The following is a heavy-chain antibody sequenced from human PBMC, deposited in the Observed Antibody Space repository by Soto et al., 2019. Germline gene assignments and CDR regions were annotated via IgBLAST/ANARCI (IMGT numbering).Heavy chain of an antibody. J-gene: IGHJ5*02. CDR1: GFTFSSYA. CDR2: ISYDGSNK. V-gene: IGHV3-30-3*01. CDR3: ARCRRDFLSVRDA. Sequence: QVPLVESGGGVVQPGKSLRLSCAASGFTFSSYALHWVRQAPGKGLEWVAVISYDGSNKYYADSVKGRFTISRDNSNNTRYLLMGRLRAEDTAVYYCARCRRDFLSVRDAWGPGTLVIVCS. D-gene: IGHD2-21*02.